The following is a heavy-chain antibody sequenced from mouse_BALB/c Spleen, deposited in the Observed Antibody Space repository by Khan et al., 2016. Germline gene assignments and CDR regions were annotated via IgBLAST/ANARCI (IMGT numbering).Heavy chain of an antibody. CDR1: GYSITSDYA. J-gene: IGHJ3*01. Sequence: EVQLQESGPGLVKPSQSLSLTCTVTGYSITSDYAWNWIRQFPGNKLEWMGYISYSGSTSYNPSLKSRISITRDPSKNQFFLQLNSVTTEDTATYYCARPWGFAYWGQGTLVTVST. CDR2: ISYSGST. CDR3: ARPWGFAY. V-gene: IGHV3-2*02. D-gene: IGHD4-1*01.